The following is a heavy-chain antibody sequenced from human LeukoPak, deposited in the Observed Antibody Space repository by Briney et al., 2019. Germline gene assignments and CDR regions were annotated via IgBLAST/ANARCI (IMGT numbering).Heavy chain of an antibody. D-gene: IGHD3-9*01. J-gene: IGHJ5*02. CDR3: AREGAHYDILTGYSRLNWFDP. CDR2: ISAYNGNT. Sequence: EASVKVSCRASGYTFTAYYMNWVRQAPGQGLEWMGWISAYNGNTNYAQKLQGRVTMTTDTSTSTAYMELRSLRSDDTAVYYCAREGAHYDILTGYSRLNWFDPWGQGTLVTVSS. V-gene: IGHV1-18*01. CDR1: GYTFTAYY.